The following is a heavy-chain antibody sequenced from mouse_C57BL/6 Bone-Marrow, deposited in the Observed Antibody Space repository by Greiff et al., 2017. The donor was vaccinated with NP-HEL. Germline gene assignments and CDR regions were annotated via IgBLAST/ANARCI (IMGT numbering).Heavy chain of an antibody. D-gene: IGHD2-3*01. CDR2: IWSGGST. CDR3: ARESWLLPYYYAMDY. CDR1: GFSLTSYG. V-gene: IGHV2-2*01. Sequence: QVHVKQSGPGLVQPSQSLSITCTVSGFSLTSYGVHWVRQSPGKGLEWLGVIWSGGSTDYNAAFISRLSISKDNSKSQVFFKMNSLQADDTAIYYCARESWLLPYYYAMDYWGQGTSVTVSS. J-gene: IGHJ4*01.